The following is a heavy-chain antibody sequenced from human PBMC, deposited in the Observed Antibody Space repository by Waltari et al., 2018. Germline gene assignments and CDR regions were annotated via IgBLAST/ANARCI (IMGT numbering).Heavy chain of an antibody. D-gene: IGHD6-13*01. Sequence: QVQLQQWGAGLLKPSETLSLTCAVYGGSSSGYYWSWIRQPPGKGLEWIGEINHSGSTNYNPSLKSRVTISVDTSKNQFSLKLSSVTAADTAVYYCARKAAAGGFDYWGQGTLVTVSS. CDR3: ARKAAAGGFDY. CDR2: INHSGST. J-gene: IGHJ4*02. CDR1: GGSSSGYY. V-gene: IGHV4-34*01.